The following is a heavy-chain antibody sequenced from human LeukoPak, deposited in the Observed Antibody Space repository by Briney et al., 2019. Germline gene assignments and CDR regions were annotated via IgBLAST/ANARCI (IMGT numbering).Heavy chain of an antibody. J-gene: IGHJ6*02. V-gene: IGHV3-23*01. Sequence: GGSLRLSCAASGFTFSSYAMSWVRQAPGKGLEWVSAISGSGGSTYYADSVKGRFTISRDNSKNTLYLQMNSLRAEDTAVYYCAKVLNSYYYYCYGMDVWGQGTTVTVSS. CDR2: ISGSGGST. CDR3: AKVLNSYYYYCYGMDV. D-gene: IGHD5-18*01. CDR1: GFTFSSYA.